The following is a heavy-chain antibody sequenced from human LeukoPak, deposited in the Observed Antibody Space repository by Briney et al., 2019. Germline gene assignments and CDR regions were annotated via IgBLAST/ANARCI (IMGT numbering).Heavy chain of an antibody. J-gene: IGHJ3*02. CDR1: GYTFTSYG. CDR3: AVAAARDAFDI. V-gene: IGHV1-46*01. CDR2: INPSGGST. D-gene: IGHD6-13*01. Sequence: ASVKVSCKASGYTFTSYGISWVRQAPGQGLEWMGIINPSGGSTSYAQKFQGRVTMTGDTSTSTVYMELSSLRSEDTAVYYCAVAAARDAFDIWGQGTMATVSS.